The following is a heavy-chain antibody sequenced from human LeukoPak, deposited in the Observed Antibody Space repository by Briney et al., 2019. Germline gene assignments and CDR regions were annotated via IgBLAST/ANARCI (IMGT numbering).Heavy chain of an antibody. V-gene: IGHV3-74*01. CDR3: ARARRTIFGVATLSYFQH. J-gene: IGHJ1*01. D-gene: IGHD3-3*01. CDR1: GFTFSSYW. CDR2: INSDGSST. Sequence: GGSLRLSCAASGFTFSSYWMHWVRQAPGKGLVWVSRINSDGSSTSYADSVKGRFTISRDNAKNTLYLQMNSLRAEDTAVYYCARARRTIFGVATLSYFQHWGQGTLVTVSS.